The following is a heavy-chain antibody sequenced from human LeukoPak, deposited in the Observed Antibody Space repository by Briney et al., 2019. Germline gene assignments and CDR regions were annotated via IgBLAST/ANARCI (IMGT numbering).Heavy chain of an antibody. CDR1: GYSISSGYY. D-gene: IGHD3-10*01. V-gene: IGHV4-38-2*01. CDR3: ARFIWFGELLVNYSDY. J-gene: IGHJ4*02. CDR2: IYHSGST. Sequence: SETLSLTCAVSGYSISSGYYWGWIRQPPGKGLEWIGSIYHSGSTYYNPSLKSRVTISVDTSKNQFSLKLSSVTAADTAVYYCARFIWFGELLVNYSDYWGQGTLVTVSS.